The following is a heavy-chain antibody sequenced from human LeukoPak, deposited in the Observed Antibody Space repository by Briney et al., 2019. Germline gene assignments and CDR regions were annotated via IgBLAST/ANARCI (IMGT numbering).Heavy chain of an antibody. Sequence: PGRSLRLSCAASGFTFSSYGMHWVRQAPGKGLEWVAVISYDGSEKYYAGSVKGRFTISRDNSKNTLHLQMNSLRAEDTAVYYCAKAGYCAGDCYLYFYYYGLDVWGQGTTVTVSS. D-gene: IGHD2-21*02. CDR1: GFTFSSYG. CDR2: ISYDGSEK. CDR3: AKAGYCAGDCYLYFYYYGLDV. J-gene: IGHJ6*02. V-gene: IGHV3-30*18.